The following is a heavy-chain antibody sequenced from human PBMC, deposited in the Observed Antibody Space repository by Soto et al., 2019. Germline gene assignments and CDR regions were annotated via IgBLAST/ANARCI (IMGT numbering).Heavy chain of an antibody. CDR1: GYTFTSYD. Sequence: ASVKVSCKASGYTFTSYDINWVRQATGQGLEWMGWMNPNRGNTGYAQKFQGRVTMTRNTSISTAYMELSSLRSEDTAVYYCAGGTGYSSSWYDGGNAFDIWGQGTMVTV. CDR3: AGGTGYSSSWYDGGNAFDI. J-gene: IGHJ3*02. V-gene: IGHV1-8*01. CDR2: MNPNRGNT. D-gene: IGHD6-13*01.